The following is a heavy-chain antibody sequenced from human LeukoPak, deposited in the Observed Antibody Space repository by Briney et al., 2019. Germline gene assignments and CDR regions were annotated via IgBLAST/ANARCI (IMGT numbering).Heavy chain of an antibody. D-gene: IGHD5-18*01. Sequence: PGGAPRLSCAPSGFTFSTYAMHWVRQAPGKGLEWVAFIRYDGSSEHYADSVKGRFTISRDNSKKTLYLQMNSLRAEDTAVYYCAKDVGTQLWQFDCWGQGTLFTASS. J-gene: IGHJ4*02. CDR3: AKDVGTQLWQFDC. V-gene: IGHV3-30*02. CDR2: IRYDGSSE. CDR1: GFTFSTYA.